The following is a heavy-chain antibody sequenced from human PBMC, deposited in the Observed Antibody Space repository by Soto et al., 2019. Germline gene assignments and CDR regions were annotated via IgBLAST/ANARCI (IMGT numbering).Heavy chain of an antibody. CDR2: VYSSGGT. V-gene: IGHV4-4*07. J-gene: IGHJ5*02. D-gene: IGHD3-3*01. CDR1: GGSMSSYY. Sequence: PSETLSLTCPVSGGSMSSYYWTWIRQPAGKGLEWIGRVYSSGGTHYNPSLKSRVTISLDTSKNQFSLRLLSVADADTAVYYCARGQRFSDWFDPWGQGTLVTVSS. CDR3: ARGQRFSDWFDP.